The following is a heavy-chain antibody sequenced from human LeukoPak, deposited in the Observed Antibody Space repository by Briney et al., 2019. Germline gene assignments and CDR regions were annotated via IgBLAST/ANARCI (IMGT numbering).Heavy chain of an antibody. V-gene: IGHV3-7*03. CDR1: GFTFSSYW. Sequence: GGSLRLSCAASGFTFSSYWMSWVRQAPGKGLEWVANIKQDGSEKYYVDSVKGRFTISRDNAKNSLYLQMNSLRAEDTAVYYCARASDTAVDYYYYYGMDVWGQGTTVTVSS. CDR2: IKQDGSEK. CDR3: ARASDTAVDYYYYYGMDV. J-gene: IGHJ6*02. D-gene: IGHD5-18*01.